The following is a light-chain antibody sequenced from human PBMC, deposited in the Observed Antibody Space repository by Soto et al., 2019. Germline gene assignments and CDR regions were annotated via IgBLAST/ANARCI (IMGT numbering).Light chain of an antibody. CDR3: ASYTNIRTYV. CDR2: EVN. CDR1: SSDVGAYDY. V-gene: IGLV2-14*01. Sequence: QSVLTQPASVSGSPGQSVTISCAGTSSDVGAYDYVSWYQHHPGKAPKLLIYEVNNRPSGVSTRFSGPKSGNTASLTISGLQTEDEADYYCASYTNIRTYVFGTGTKVTVL. J-gene: IGLJ1*01.